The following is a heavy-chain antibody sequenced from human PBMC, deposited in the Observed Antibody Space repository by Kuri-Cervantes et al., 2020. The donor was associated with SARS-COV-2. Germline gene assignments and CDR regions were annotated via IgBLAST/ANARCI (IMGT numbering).Heavy chain of an antibody. Sequence: GESLKISCAASGFTFSSYAMSWVRQAPGKGLEWVAVISYDGSNKYYADSVKGRFTISRDNSKNTLYLQMNSLRAEDTAVYYCASQLLEVFDYWGQGTLVTVSS. CDR2: ISYDGSNK. D-gene: IGHD3-3*01. CDR3: ASQLLEVFDY. V-gene: IGHV3-30-3*01. CDR1: GFTFSSYA. J-gene: IGHJ4*02.